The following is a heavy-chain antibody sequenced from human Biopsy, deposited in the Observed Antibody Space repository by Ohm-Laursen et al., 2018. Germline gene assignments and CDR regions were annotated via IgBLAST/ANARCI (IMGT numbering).Heavy chain of an antibody. V-gene: IGHV4-34*01. J-gene: IGHJ3*01. CDR2: FSHTGTT. Sequence: TLSLTCAVYGESFNGYYWSWIRQPPGKGLEWVGEFSHTGTTIYNPSLESRLTISVDKSKNHFSLRLTSVTAADTATYFCARGPYGDNAGAFDVWGQGTVVTVSS. CDR1: GESFNGYY. CDR3: ARGPYGDNAGAFDV. D-gene: IGHD4/OR15-4a*01.